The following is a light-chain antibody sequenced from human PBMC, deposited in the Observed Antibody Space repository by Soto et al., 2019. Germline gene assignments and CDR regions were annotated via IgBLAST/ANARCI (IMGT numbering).Light chain of an antibody. CDR2: DAS. J-gene: IGKJ4*01. CDR1: QGINTY. V-gene: IGKV1-9*01. CDR3: QQLNTYSS. Sequence: DIQCTQSPPFLSASVVDIVTITCRASQGINTYLAWYQQKLGKAPKVLIYDASKLHSGVPSRFSGSGSGTEFTLTISSLQTEDFATYFCQQLNTYSSFGGGTKVDIK.